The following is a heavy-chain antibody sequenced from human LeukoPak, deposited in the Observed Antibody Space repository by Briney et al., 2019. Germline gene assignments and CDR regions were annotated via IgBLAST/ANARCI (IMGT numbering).Heavy chain of an antibody. D-gene: IGHD6-19*01. CDR3: ARDPSNTSGWRQYIDF. CDR1: GYAFTSHS. CDR2: ISCYNGDT. J-gene: IGHJ2*01. Sequence: GASVKVSCKASGYAFTSHSIVWVRQAPGQGLEWMGWISCYNGDTKYAQNFQGRATMTTDSSTNTAYLELRSLTSDDTALYFCARDPSNTSGWRQYIDFWGRGTLVTVSS. V-gene: IGHV1-18*01.